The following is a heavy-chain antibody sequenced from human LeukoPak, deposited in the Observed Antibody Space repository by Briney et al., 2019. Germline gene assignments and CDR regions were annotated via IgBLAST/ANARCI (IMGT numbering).Heavy chain of an antibody. CDR1: GLTFSNYG. CDR3: AGGLLGCRRGSCYPTDY. CDR2: ISDDGNSE. D-gene: IGHD2-15*01. V-gene: IGHV3-30*03. J-gene: IGHJ4*02. Sequence: GGSLRLSCVASGLTFSNYGMHWVRQAPGKGLEWVAVISDDGNSEYYVDSVKGRFTISRDNSENTFFLQMNSLRDEDTAVYYCAGGLLGCRRGSCYPTDYWGQGTLVTVSS.